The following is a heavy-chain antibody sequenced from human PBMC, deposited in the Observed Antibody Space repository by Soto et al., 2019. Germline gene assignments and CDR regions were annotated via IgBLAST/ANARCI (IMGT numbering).Heavy chain of an antibody. Sequence: QVQLVESGGGVVQPGRSLRLSCAASGFTFSSYTMHWVRQAPGKGLEWVAVISYDGSNKYYADSVKGRFTISRDNSKSTLYLQMSSLRAEDTAVYYCARDGKGWELRVVGGFDYWGQGTLVTVSS. CDR1: GFTFSSYT. CDR3: ARDGKGWELRVVGGFDY. CDR2: ISYDGSNK. V-gene: IGHV3-30-3*01. J-gene: IGHJ4*02. D-gene: IGHD1-26*01.